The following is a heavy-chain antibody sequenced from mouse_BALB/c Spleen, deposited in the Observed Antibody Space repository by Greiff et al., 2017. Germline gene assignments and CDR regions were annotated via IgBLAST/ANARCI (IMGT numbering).Heavy chain of an antibody. Sequence: QVQLQQSGAELARPGASVKLSCKASGYTFTSYWMQWVKQRPGQGLEWIGAIYPGDGDTRYTQKFKGKATLTADKSSSTAYMQLSSLASEDSAVYYCARGNYERAYWGQGTLVTVSA. CDR3: ARGNYERAY. J-gene: IGHJ3*01. D-gene: IGHD2-1*01. V-gene: IGHV1-87*01. CDR2: IYPGDGDT. CDR1: GYTFTSYW.